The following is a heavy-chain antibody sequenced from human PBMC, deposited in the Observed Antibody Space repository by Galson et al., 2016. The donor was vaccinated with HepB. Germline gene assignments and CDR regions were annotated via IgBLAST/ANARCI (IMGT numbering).Heavy chain of an antibody. Sequence: QSGAEVKKPGESLKISCKGSGYTFPSYWIGWVRQMAGEGLEWMGFIHPGDSHITYSPSFRGQVTFSVDQSIRTAYLHWNNLRASDTAMYFCAGVVWDHHTGYYYGREDWGQGTAVTVSS. D-gene: IGHD2-8*02. CDR3: AGVVWDHHTGYYYGRED. CDR1: GYTFPSYW. V-gene: IGHV5-51*01. J-gene: IGHJ6*02. CDR2: IHPGDSHI.